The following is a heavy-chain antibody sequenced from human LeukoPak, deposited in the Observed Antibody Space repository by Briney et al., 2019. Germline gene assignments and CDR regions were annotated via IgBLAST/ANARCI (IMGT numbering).Heavy chain of an antibody. D-gene: IGHD5-18*01. CDR3: ARSRQLWLRVIYYYYYMDV. Sequence: EASVKVSCKVSGYTLTELSMHWVRQAPGKGLEWMGGFDPEDGETIYAQKFQGRVTMTEDTSTDTAYMELSSLRSEDTAVYYCARSRQLWLRVIYYYYYMDVWGKGTTVTVSS. CDR1: GYTLTELS. CDR2: FDPEDGET. V-gene: IGHV1-24*01. J-gene: IGHJ6*03.